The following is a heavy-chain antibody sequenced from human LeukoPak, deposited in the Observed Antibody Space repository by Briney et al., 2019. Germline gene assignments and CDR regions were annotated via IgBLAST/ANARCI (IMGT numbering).Heavy chain of an antibody. CDR1: GYTFTGYY. CDR2: INPNSGGT. CDR3: ARDYSRYFDWLGVPLENTRDAFDI. V-gene: IGHV1-2*02. D-gene: IGHD3-9*01. J-gene: IGHJ3*02. Sequence: RASVKVSCKASGYTFTGYYMHWVRQAPGQGLEWMGWINPNSGGTNYAQKFQGRVTMTRDTSISTAYMELSRLRSDDTAVYYCARDYSRYFDWLGVPLENTRDAFDIWGQGTMVTVSS.